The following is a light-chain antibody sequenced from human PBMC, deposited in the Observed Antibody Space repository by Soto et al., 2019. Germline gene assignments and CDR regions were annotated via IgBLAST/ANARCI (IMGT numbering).Light chain of an antibody. CDR2: LNNDGSH. J-gene: IGLJ2*01. CDR1: SGHSSYA. Sequence: QPVLTQSPSASASLGASVKLTCTLSSGHSSYAIAWHQKQPGKGPRYLMDLNNDGSHTKGDGIPDRFSGSSSGAERYLIISSLQSEDEADYYCQTWGTGFQVFGGGTK. CDR3: QTWGTGFQV. V-gene: IGLV4-69*01.